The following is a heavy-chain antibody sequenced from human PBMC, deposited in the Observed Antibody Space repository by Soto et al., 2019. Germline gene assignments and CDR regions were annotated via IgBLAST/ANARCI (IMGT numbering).Heavy chain of an antibody. V-gene: IGHV1-18*01. CDR3: ARAGTIWSGYPSLGY. D-gene: IGHD3-3*01. CDR1: GYTFTSYG. CDR2: ISAYNGNT. J-gene: IGHJ4*02. Sequence: ASVKVSCKASGYTFTSYGISWVRQAPGQGLEWMGWISAYNGNTNYAQKLQGRVTMTTDTSTSTAYMELGSLRSDDTAVYYCARAGTIWSGYPSLGYWGQGTLVTVSS.